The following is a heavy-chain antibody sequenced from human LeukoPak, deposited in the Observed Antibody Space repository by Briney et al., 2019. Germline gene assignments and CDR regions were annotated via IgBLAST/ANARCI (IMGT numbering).Heavy chain of an antibody. J-gene: IGHJ6*02. D-gene: IGHD3-3*01. CDR3: AREKVLRPWYYYYYGMDV. V-gene: IGHV4-34*01. CDR1: GGSFSGYY. Sequence: PSETLSLTCAVYGGSFSGYYWSWIRQPPGKGLEWIGEINHSGSTNYNPSLKSRVPISVDTSKNQFSLKLSSVTAADTAVYYCAREKVLRPWYYYYYGMDVWGQGTTVTVSS. CDR2: INHSGST.